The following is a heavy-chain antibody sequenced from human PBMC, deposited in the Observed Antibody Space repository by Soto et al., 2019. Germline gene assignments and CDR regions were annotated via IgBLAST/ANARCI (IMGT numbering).Heavy chain of an antibody. D-gene: IGHD6-13*01. J-gene: IGHJ4*02. V-gene: IGHV4-39*01. CDR3: ARHYSNFFFDY. CDR2: VYYSGST. Sequence: PSETLSLTCTFSGCSISSSSYYLGWIRQPPGKGLEWIGSVYYSGSTNYNPSLKSRVTISVDTSKSQFSLKLSSVTAADTAVYYCARHYSNFFFDYWGQGTLVTVSS. CDR1: GCSISSSSYY.